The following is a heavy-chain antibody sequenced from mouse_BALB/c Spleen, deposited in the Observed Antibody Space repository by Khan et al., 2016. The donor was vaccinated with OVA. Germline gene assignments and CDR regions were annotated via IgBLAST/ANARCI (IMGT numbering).Heavy chain of an antibody. CDR2: INPSTGYT. V-gene: IGHV1-7*01. D-gene: IGHD1-1*02. J-gene: IGHJ3*01. CDR3: TRRGLSGLFAF. Sequence: VQLQQSGAELAKPGASVKMSCTASGYTFTTYWIHWVKQRPGQGLEWIGYINPSTGYTEYNQKFKDKATLTTDTSSSAAYMPLSSLTSEDSAVYYCTRRGLSGLFAFWGQGTLVTVSA. CDR1: GYTFTTYW.